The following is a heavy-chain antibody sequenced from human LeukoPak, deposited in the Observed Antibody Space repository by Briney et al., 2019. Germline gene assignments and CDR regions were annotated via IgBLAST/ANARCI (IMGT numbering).Heavy chain of an antibody. CDR2: IKQDGSEK. CDR3: AKDTTPPKAVFDP. D-gene: IGHD1-14*01. Sequence: GGSLRLSCGPSVLTLSSDSTSGVPANPQRGLERVANIKQDGSEKYYVDSAKGRFTISRDNAKHSLYPQMNSLRAEDTAVYYCAKDTTPPKAVFDPWGQGTLVTVSS. J-gene: IGHJ5*02. V-gene: IGHV3-7*01. CDR1: VLTLSSDS.